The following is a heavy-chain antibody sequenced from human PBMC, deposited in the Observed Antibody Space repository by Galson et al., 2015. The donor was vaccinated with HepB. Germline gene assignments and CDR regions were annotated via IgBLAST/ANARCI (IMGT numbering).Heavy chain of an antibody. J-gene: IGHJ3*01. CDR2: IYGSESI. CDR1: GGSISRYY. V-gene: IGHV4-4*09. Sequence: LSLTCTVSGGSISRYYWGWIRQPPGKGLEWIGYIYGSESINYNPSLRGRVTISVDTSKNLFSLNLSSVTASDTAVYYCARVGYYASGRLDPDAFDFWGQGTQVTVSS. CDR3: ARVGYYASGRLDPDAFDF. D-gene: IGHD3-10*01.